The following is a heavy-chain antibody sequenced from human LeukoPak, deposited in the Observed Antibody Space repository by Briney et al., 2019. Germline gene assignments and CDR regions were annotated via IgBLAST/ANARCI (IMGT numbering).Heavy chain of an antibody. D-gene: IGHD5-18*01. CDR2: ISAYNGNT. CDR1: GYTFTSYG. Sequence: ASVKVSCKASGYTFTSYGISWVRQAPGQGLEWMGWISAYNGNTNYAQKLQGRVTMTTDTSTSTAYMELRSLRSDDTAVYYCARDVAPGGYSYGPASGYWGQGTLVTVSS. V-gene: IGHV1-18*01. J-gene: IGHJ4*02. CDR3: ARDVAPGGYSYGPASGY.